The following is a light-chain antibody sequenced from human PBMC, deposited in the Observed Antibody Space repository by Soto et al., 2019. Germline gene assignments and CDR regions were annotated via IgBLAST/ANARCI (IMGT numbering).Light chain of an antibody. CDR2: AAS. Sequence: AIRMTQSPSSFSASTGDRVTITCRTCQGISSYLAWYQQKPGKAPKLLIYAASTLQSGVPSRFSGSGSGTDFTLTISLLQAEDFATYYRQQYYSHPWTFGQGTKVEIK. V-gene: IGKV1-8*01. J-gene: IGKJ1*01. CDR1: QGISSY. CDR3: QQYYSHPWT.